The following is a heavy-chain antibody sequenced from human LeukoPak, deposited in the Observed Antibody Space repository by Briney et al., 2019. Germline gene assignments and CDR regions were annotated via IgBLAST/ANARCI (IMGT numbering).Heavy chain of an antibody. CDR1: GFTFSSYA. V-gene: IGHV3-23*01. D-gene: IGHD3-3*01. J-gene: IGHJ4*02. CDR2: SSDNGGSK. Sequence: TAGSLRLSCAASGFTFSSYALSWVRQAPAKRLEGVSGSSDNGGSKYYTASLKGRVTISIDTSKNQLYLQMSTLTAADTAVYYCATYDFWSGYGVGYWGQGSLVTVSS. CDR3: ATYDFWSGYGVGY.